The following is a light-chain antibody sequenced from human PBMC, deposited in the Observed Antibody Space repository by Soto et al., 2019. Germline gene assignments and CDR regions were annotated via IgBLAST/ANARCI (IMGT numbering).Light chain of an antibody. CDR2: DAS. CDR3: QQYTTYWT. J-gene: IGKJ1*01. Sequence: DIQMTQSPSTLSASLGDRVTITCRASQGISRWLAWYQQRPGKAPKLLIYDASTLHSGVSSRFSGSGSGTEFTLTISSLQPNDSATYYCQQYTTYWTFGQGTKVDI. CDR1: QGISRW. V-gene: IGKV1-5*01.